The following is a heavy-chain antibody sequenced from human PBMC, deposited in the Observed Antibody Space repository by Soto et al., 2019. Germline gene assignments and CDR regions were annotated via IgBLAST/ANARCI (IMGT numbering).Heavy chain of an antibody. V-gene: IGHV4-30-2*01. CDR2: IYHSGST. D-gene: IGHD4-17*01. Sequence: SETLSLTCAVSGGSISSGGYSWSWIRQPPGKGLEWIGYIYHSGSTYYNPSLKSRVTISVDRSKNQFSLKLSSVTAADTAVYYCARGTTSWFDPWGQGTLVTVSS. CDR1: GGSISSGGYS. J-gene: IGHJ5*02. CDR3: ARGTTSWFDP.